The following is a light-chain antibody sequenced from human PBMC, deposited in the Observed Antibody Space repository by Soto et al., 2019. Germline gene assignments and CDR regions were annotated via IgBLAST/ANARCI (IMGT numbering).Light chain of an antibody. Sequence: DIQMTQSPSSLSASVGDRVTITCRASQSINTFLNWYQQKPGKAPKLLIYAASSLQSGVPSRFSGSGSGTEFTLTISSLQPEDSAAYYCQQLDGFPLTFGGGTTVEI. CDR2: AAS. J-gene: IGKJ4*01. CDR3: QQLDGFPLT. V-gene: IGKV1-9*01. CDR1: QSINTF.